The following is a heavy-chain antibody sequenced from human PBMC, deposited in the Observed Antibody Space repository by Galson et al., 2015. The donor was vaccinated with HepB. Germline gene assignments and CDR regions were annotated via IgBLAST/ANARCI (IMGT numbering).Heavy chain of an antibody. V-gene: IGHV2-70*11. CDR2: IDWNDDK. CDR3: ARGQYTRFWRNNWLDP. CDR1: GFSLSTTGMC. J-gene: IGHJ5*02. Sequence: PALVKPTQTLTLTCTFSGFSLSTTGMCVNWVRQPPGKALEWLARIDWNDDKTYSTSLKTRLTISKDTSKNQVVLTVTNMDPVDTATYYCARGQYTRFWRNNWLDPWGQATLVTVSS. D-gene: IGHD3-10*02.